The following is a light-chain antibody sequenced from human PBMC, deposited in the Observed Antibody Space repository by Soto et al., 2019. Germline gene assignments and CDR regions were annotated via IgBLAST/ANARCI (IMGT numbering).Light chain of an antibody. CDR1: SSNIGATYD. V-gene: IGLV1-40*01. CDR2: GNS. J-gene: IGLJ1*01. CDR3: QSYDSSLSAHYV. Sequence: QSALSQPPSVSGAQGQRVTISCTGSSSNIGATYDVQWYQQLPGTAPKLLIYGNSNRPSGVPDRFSGSKSGTSASLAITGLQADDEADYYCQSYDSSLSAHYVFGTGTKLTVL.